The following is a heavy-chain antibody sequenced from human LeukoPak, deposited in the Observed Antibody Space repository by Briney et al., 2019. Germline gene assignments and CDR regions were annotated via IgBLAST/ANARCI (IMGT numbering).Heavy chain of an antibody. Sequence: GGSLRLSCAASGFTFSNAWMSWVRQAPGRGLEWVGRIKSKTDGGTTDYAAPVKGRFTISRDDSKNMLYLQMNSLKTEDTAVYYCTHLIVVVPAATAIDYWGQGTLVTVSS. V-gene: IGHV3-15*01. CDR1: GFTFSNAW. CDR3: THLIVVVPAATAIDY. J-gene: IGHJ4*02. D-gene: IGHD2-2*01. CDR2: IKSKTDGGTT.